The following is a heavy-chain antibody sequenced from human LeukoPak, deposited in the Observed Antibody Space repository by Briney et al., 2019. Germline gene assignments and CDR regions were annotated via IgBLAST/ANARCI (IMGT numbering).Heavy chain of an antibody. CDR3: AIFSQYYFDY. D-gene: IGHD2-21*01. J-gene: IGHJ4*02. V-gene: IGHV3-23*01. CDR2: ISSSGGST. CDR1: GFTFGNYA. Sequence: GGSLRLSCAASGFTFGNYAMSWVRQAPGKGLEWVSIISSSGGSTYYADSVEGRFTISRDNSKDTLYLQMNSLGAEDTAMYYCAIFSQYYFDYWGQGTLVTVSS.